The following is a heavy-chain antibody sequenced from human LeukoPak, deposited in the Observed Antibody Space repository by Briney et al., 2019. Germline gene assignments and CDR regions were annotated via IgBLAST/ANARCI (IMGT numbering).Heavy chain of an antibody. CDR3: ARELDVVFDY. CDR2: IYYSGST. Sequence: SGTLSLTCTVSGGSISSSSYYWGWLRQPPGKGLEWIGSIYYSGSTYYNPSLKSRVTISVDTSKNQFSLKLSSVTAADTAVYYCARELDVVFDYWGQGTLVTVSS. J-gene: IGHJ4*02. V-gene: IGHV4-39*07. CDR1: GGSISSSSYY. D-gene: IGHD1-1*01.